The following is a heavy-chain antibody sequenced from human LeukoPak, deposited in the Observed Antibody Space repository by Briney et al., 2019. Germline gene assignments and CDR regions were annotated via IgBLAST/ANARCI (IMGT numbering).Heavy chain of an antibody. CDR1: RITFSSYA. CDR3: AELGITMIGGV. CDR2: ISYDGSNN. J-gene: IGHJ6*04. V-gene: IGHV3-30*04. Sequence: PGGSLRLSCAASRITFSSYAMHWVRQAPGKGLEWVAVISYDGSNNYYADSVKGRFTISRDNSKNTLYLQMNSLRAEDTAVYYCAELGITMIGGVWGKGTTVTISS. D-gene: IGHD3-10*02.